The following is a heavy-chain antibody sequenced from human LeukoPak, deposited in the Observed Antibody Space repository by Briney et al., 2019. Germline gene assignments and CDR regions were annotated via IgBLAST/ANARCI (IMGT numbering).Heavy chain of an antibody. CDR3: ARERGYGYFDS. CDR2: ISSSGSAI. J-gene: IGHJ4*02. Sequence: GGSLRLSCAASGFTFTNYEMNWVRQAPGKGLEWVSYISSSGSAIYDADSVKGRFTISRDNVRNSLHLQMNSLRAEDTAVYYCARERGYGYFDSWGQGTLVTVSS. CDR1: GFTFTNYE. V-gene: IGHV3-48*03. D-gene: IGHD2-15*01.